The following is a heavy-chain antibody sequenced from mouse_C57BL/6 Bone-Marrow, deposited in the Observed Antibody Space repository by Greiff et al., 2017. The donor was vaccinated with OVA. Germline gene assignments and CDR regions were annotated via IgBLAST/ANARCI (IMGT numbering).Heavy chain of an antibody. J-gene: IGHJ1*03. D-gene: IGHD1-1*01. Sequence: EVQVVESGGGLVQPGGSMILSCVVSGFTFSNYWMNWVRQSPEKGLEWVAQIRLKSDNYATHYAESVKGRFTISRDDSKSSVYLQMNNLRAEDTGIYYCTRRVYGSDVWGTGTTVTVSS. V-gene: IGHV6-3*01. CDR1: GFTFSNYW. CDR2: IRLKSDNYAT. CDR3: TRRVYGSDV.